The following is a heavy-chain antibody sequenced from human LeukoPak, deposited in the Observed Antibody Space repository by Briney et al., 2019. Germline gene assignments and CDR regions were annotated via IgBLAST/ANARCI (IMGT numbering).Heavy chain of an antibody. CDR1: GFTFSSYS. V-gene: IGHV3-21*01. CDR2: ISSSSSYI. Sequence: GGSLRFSCAASGFTFSSYSMNWVRQAPGKGLEWVSSISSSSSYIYYADSVKGRFTISRDNAKNSLYLQMTSLRPEDTAVYYCARGGWELLYWFDPWGQGTLVTVSS. CDR3: ARGGWELLYWFDP. D-gene: IGHD1-26*01. J-gene: IGHJ5*02.